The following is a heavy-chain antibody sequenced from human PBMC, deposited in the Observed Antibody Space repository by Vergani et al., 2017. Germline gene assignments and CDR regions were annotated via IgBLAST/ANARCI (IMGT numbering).Heavy chain of an antibody. V-gene: IGHV3-9*01. CDR3: AKGQQLVFFSVDV. CDR2: VSWNSETI. CDR1: GFRFDEYA. J-gene: IGHJ6*04. Sequence: EEKLVESGGGLVQPGRSLRLSCEASGFRFDEYAMHWVRRVPGKGLEWVSGVSWNSETIRYADSVKGRFTISRDNAKSSRYLQMDSLRPEDTAHYYCAKGQQLVFFSVDVWGIGTSVTVTA. D-gene: IGHD6-13*01.